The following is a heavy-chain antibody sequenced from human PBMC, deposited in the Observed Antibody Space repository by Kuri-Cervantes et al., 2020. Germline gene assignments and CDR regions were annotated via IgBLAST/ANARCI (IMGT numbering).Heavy chain of an antibody. Sequence: ASVKVSCKASGYTFTSYYMHWVRQAPGQGLEWMGIINPSGGSTSYAQKFQGRVTMTEDTSTDTAYMELSSLRSEDTAVYYCATWGSGWYRYYFDYWGQGTLVTVSS. V-gene: IGHV1-46*01. CDR1: GYTFTSYY. CDR2: INPSGGST. J-gene: IGHJ4*02. D-gene: IGHD6-19*01. CDR3: ATWGSGWYRYYFDY.